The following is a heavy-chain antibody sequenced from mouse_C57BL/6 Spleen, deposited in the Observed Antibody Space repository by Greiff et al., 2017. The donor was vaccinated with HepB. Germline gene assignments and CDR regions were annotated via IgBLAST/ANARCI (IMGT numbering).Heavy chain of an antibody. V-gene: IGHV1-15*01. CDR2: IDPETGGT. Sequence: QVQLQQSGAELVRPGASVTLSCKASGYTFTDYEMHWVKQTPVHGLEWIGAIDPETGGTAYNQKFKGKAILTADKSSSTAYMELRSLTSEDSAVYYCTRRGTTVVAEGYFDYWGQGTTLTVSS. J-gene: IGHJ2*01. D-gene: IGHD1-1*01. CDR3: TRRGTTVVAEGYFDY. CDR1: GYTFTDYE.